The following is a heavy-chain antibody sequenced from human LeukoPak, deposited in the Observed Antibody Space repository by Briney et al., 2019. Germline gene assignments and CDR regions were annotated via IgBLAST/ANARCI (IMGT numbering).Heavy chain of an antibody. Sequence: GGSLRLSCAVSGFTVSNNYMSWVRQGPGKGLEWVSVMYSGGTTVYADSVKGRLTISRDKSRNTVYLQMNSLRVEDTAVYYSARLDLVSGYDYWGQGTLVTVSS. CDR3: ARLDLVSGYDY. D-gene: IGHD3-9*01. J-gene: IGHJ4*02. CDR1: GFTVSNNY. V-gene: IGHV3-66*04. CDR2: MYSGGTT.